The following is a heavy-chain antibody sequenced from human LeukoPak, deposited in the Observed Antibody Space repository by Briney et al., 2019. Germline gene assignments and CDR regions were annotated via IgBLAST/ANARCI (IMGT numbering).Heavy chain of an antibody. J-gene: IGHJ4*02. D-gene: IGHD3-3*01. CDR2: IYPGDSDT. CDR3: ATNSRTPFGVVTYYFDY. V-gene: IGHV5-51*01. CDR1: GYSFTSYW. Sequence: GESLKISCKGSGYSFTSYWIGWVRQMPGKGLEWMGIIYPGDSDTRYSPSFQGQVTISADKSISTANLQWSSLKASDTAMYYCATNSRTPFGVVTYYFDYWGQGTLVTVSS.